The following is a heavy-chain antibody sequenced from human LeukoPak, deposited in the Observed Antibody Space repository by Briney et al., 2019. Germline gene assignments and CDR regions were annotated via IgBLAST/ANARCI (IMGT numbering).Heavy chain of an antibody. CDR3: ARDFSSSSTVYYYYYMDV. CDR1: GGSFSGYY. J-gene: IGHJ6*03. D-gene: IGHD6-6*01. V-gene: IGHV4-34*01. CDR2: INHSGTT. Sequence: PSETLSLTCAVYGGSFSGYYWSWIRQPPAKGLEWIGEINHSGTTNYNPSLKSRVTISLDTSKNQFSLRLSSVTAADTAIYYCARDFSSSSTVYYYYYMDVWGKGTTVTVSS.